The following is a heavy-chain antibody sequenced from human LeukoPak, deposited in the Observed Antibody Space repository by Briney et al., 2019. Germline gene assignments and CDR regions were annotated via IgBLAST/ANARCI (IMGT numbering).Heavy chain of an antibody. Sequence: GSLRLSCAASGLTFDDYAMHWVRQAPGKGLEWVSLISGDGGSTYYADSVKGRFTISRDNSKNSLYLQMNSLRTEDTALYYCAKDYSSGWYRAAEYFQHRGQGTLVTVSS. J-gene: IGHJ1*01. D-gene: IGHD6-19*01. CDR1: GLTFDDYA. CDR2: ISGDGGST. V-gene: IGHV3-43*02. CDR3: AKDYSSGWYRAAEYFQH.